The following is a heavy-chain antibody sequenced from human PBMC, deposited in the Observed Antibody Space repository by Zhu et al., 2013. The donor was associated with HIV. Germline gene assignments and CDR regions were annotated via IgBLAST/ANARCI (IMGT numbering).Heavy chain of an antibody. V-gene: IGHV1-69*01. D-gene: IGHD1-7*01. CDR2: IIPIFGTA. CDR1: GGTFSSYA. Sequence: QVQLVQSGAEVKKPGSSVKVSCKASGGTFSSYAISWVRQAPGQGLEWMGGIIPIFGTANYAQKFQGRVTITADESTSTAYMELSSLRSEDTAVYYCARVPLGWNYASINYYYYYGMDVWGPRGPRVTVSS. J-gene: IGHJ6*01. CDR3: ARVPLGWNYASINYYYYYGMDV.